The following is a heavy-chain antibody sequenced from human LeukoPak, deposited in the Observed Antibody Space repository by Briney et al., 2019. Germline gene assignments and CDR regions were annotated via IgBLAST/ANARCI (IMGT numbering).Heavy chain of an antibody. D-gene: IGHD2-2*01. CDR2: IKRDGSEK. CDR1: GFTFSSYW. Sequence: GGSLRLSCAASGFTFSSYWMSWVRQAPGKGLEWVANIKRDGSEKYYVDSVRGRFTISRDNAKNSLYLQMDSLRAEDTAVYYCARVPATTGYYFDYWGQGTLVTVSS. V-gene: IGHV3-7*01. J-gene: IGHJ4*02. CDR3: ARVPATTGYYFDY.